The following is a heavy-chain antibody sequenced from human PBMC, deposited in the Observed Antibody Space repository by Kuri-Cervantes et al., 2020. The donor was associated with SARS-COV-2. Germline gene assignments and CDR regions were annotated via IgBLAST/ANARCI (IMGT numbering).Heavy chain of an antibody. CDR3: AKSNRHGQGFGRGGYVDV. CDR1: GFTFRSYS. V-gene: IGHV3-21*04. J-gene: IGHJ6*03. Sequence: GESLKILCATSGFTFRSYSMHWVRQAPGKGPEWVSSISSSSSYIYYADSVKDRFTISRDNAKNSLYLQMNSLRAEDMALYYCAKSNRHGQGFGRGGYVDVWGKGTTVTVSS. CDR2: ISSSSSYI. D-gene: IGHD3/OR15-3a*01.